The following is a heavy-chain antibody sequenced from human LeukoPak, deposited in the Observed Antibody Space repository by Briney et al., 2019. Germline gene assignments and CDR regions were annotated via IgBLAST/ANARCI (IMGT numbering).Heavy chain of an antibody. CDR2: IYHSGYT. V-gene: IGHV4-38-2*02. J-gene: IGHJ4*02. CDR3: ARDLDPTHYFDY. Sequence: SETLSLTCNVSGYSISSGYYWAWIRQAPGKGLEWIGSIYHSGYTHYNPSLKGRVTISVDTSKNDFSLKLSSVATADTAIYYCARDLDPTHYFDYWGQGTLVTVSS. CDR1: GYSISSGYY. D-gene: IGHD1-1*01.